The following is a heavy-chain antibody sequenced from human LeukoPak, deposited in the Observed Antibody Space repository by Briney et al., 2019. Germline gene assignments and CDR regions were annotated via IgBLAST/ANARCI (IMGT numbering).Heavy chain of an antibody. D-gene: IGHD2-15*01. CDR1: GFTFSSYR. Sequence: GGSLRLSCAASGFTFSSYRMNWVRQAPGKGLEWVSYIDSSSSTIYYADSVKGRFTISRDNAKNSLYLQMNSMRDEDTAVYYCARDRAAPTWYFDLWGRGTLVTVSS. V-gene: IGHV3-48*02. CDR2: IDSSSSTI. CDR3: ARDRAAPTWYFDL. J-gene: IGHJ2*01.